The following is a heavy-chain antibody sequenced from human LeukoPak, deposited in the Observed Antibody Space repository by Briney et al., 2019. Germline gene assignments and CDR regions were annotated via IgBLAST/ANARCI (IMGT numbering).Heavy chain of an antibody. V-gene: IGHV3-21*01. D-gene: IGHD1-14*01. Sequence: GGSLRLSCAASVFTFSTYSMNWVRQAPGKGLEWVSSISSSSSYIYYADSVKGRFTISRDNAKNSLYLQMNSLRAEDTAVYYCARERSEEFDCWGQGTLVTVSS. J-gene: IGHJ4*02. CDR3: ARERSEEFDC. CDR1: VFTFSTYS. CDR2: ISSSSSYI.